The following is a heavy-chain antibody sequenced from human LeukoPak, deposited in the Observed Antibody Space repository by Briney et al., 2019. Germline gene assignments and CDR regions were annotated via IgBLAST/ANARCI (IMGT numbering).Heavy chain of an antibody. CDR1: GGSISSYY. CDR2: IYYSGST. CDR3: ARSSITMIVVGIDAFDI. V-gene: IGHV4-59*12. D-gene: IGHD3-22*01. Sequence: SETLSLTCTVSGGSISSYYWSWIRQPPGQGLAWIGYIYYSGSTNYNPSLKSRVTMSVDTSKNQFSLKLSSVTAADTAVYYCARSSITMIVVGIDAFDIWGQGTMVTVSS. J-gene: IGHJ3*02.